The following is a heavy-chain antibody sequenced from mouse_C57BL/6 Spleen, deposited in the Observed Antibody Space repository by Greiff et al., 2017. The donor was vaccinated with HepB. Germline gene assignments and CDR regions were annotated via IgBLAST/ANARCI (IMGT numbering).Heavy chain of an antibody. CDR3: ARSEIGLRRYFDY. CDR1: GYAFTNYL. CDR2: INPGSGGT. Sequence: VQLQQPGAELVMPGTSVKVSCKASGYAFTNYLIEWVKQRPGQGLEWIGVINPGSGGTNYNEKFKGKATLTADKSSSTAYMQLSSLTSEDSAVYFCARSEIGLRRYFDYWGQGTTLTVSS. V-gene: IGHV1-54*01. J-gene: IGHJ2*01. D-gene: IGHD2-2*01.